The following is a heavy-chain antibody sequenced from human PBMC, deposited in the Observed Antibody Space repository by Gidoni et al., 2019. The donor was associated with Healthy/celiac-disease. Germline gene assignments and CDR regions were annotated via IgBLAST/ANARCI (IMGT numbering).Heavy chain of an antibody. CDR3: ARGVRDVN. V-gene: IGHV3-30-3*01. CDR1: GFTFSSYA. J-gene: IGHJ4*02. CDR2: ISYDGSNK. D-gene: IGHD1-1*01. Sequence: ASGFTFSSYAMHWVRQAPGKGLEWVAVISYDGSNKYYADSVKGRFTISRDNSKNTLYLQMNSLRAEDTAVYYCARGVRDVNWGQGTLVTVSS.